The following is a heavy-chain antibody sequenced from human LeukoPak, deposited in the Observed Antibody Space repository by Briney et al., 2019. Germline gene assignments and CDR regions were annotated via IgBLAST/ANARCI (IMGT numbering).Heavy chain of an antibody. CDR2: ISAYNGNT. CDR1: GYTFTSYG. V-gene: IGHV1-18*01. Sequence: ASVKVSCKASGYTFTSYGIIWVRQAPGQGLEWMGWISAYNGNTNYAQKLQGRVTMTTDTSTSTAYMELRSLRSDDTAVYYCARDRHYGDYFDYWGQGTLVTVSS. D-gene: IGHD4-17*01. J-gene: IGHJ4*02. CDR3: ARDRHYGDYFDY.